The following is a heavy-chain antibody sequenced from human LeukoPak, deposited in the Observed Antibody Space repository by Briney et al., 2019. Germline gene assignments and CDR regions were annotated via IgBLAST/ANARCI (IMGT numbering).Heavy chain of an antibody. Sequence: GASVKVSCKVSGYTLTELSMHWVRQAPGKGLEWMGGFDPEDGETIYAQKFQGRVTMTEDTSTDAAYMELSSLRSEDTAVYYCATSKLAASSYYYYMDVWGKGTTVTISS. CDR3: ATSKLAASSYYYYMDV. CDR1: GYTLTELS. CDR2: FDPEDGET. J-gene: IGHJ6*03. V-gene: IGHV1-24*01. D-gene: IGHD6-25*01.